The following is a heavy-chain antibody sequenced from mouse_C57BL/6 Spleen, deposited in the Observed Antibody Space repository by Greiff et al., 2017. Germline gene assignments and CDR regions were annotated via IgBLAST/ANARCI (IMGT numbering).Heavy chain of an antibody. J-gene: IGHJ2*01. D-gene: IGHD2-3*01. CDR1: GYTFTDYY. V-gene: IGHV1-76*01. Sequence: QVQLQQSGAELVRPGASVKLSCKASGYTFTDYYINWVKQRPGQGLEWIARIYPGSGNTYYNEKFKGKATLTVDKSSSTAYMQLSSLTSEDSAVYYCARVPDGYYGGYFDYWGQGTTLTVSS. CDR3: ARVPDGYYGGYFDY. CDR2: IYPGSGNT.